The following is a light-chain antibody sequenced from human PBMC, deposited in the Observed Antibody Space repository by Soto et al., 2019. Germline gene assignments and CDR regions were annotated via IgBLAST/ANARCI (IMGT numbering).Light chain of an antibody. J-gene: IGKJ1*01. CDR3: QQYNSYS. CDR2: GAS. CDR1: QSINNW. V-gene: IGKV1-5*01. Sequence: LHMSDALSILAAFMRKRVTISCRASQSINNWLAWYQQKPGKAPTLLIHGASSLQSGVPPRYSGSGYGTDFTLTIRSLKPDDFATYYCQQYNSYSFGQGTKVDIK.